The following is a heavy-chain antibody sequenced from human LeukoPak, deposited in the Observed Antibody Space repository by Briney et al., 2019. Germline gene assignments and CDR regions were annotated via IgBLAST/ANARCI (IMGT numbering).Heavy chain of an antibody. CDR2: INPNSGGT. CDR3: GREVAGTTLPDY. J-gene: IGHJ4*02. V-gene: IGHV1-2*02. CDR1: GYTFTGYY. Sequence: ASVKVSCKASGYTFTGYYMHWVRQAPGQGLEWMGWINPNSGGTNYAQKFQGRVTMTRDTSISTAYMELSRLRSDDTAVYYCGREVAGTTLPDYWGQGTLVTVSS. D-gene: IGHD1-7*01.